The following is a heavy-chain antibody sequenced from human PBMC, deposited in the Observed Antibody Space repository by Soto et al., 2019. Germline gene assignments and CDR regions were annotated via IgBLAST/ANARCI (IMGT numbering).Heavy chain of an antibody. Sequence: PGGSLRLSCAASGFTFSSYTMNWVRQAPGKGLEWISSISSGSSYIYYAGSVKGRFTISRDNAKNSLFLQMNSLRADDTAVYYCARDILSGRAYPDSWGQRTKVTLSS. D-gene: IGHD3-10*01. CDR1: GFTFSSYT. V-gene: IGHV3-21*01. J-gene: IGHJ5*01. CDR3: ARDILSGRAYPDS. CDR2: ISSGSSYI.